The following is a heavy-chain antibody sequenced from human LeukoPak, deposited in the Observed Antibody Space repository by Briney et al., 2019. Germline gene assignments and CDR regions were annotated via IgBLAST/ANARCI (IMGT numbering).Heavy chain of an antibody. D-gene: IGHD1-26*01. CDR2: INHSGST. J-gene: IGHJ4*02. V-gene: IGHV4-34*01. CDR1: GGSFSGYY. Sequence: SETLCLTCAVYGGSFSGYYWSWIRQPPGKGLEWIGEINHSGSTNYNPSLKSRVTISVDTSKNQFSLKLSSVTAADTAVYYCARRRVGATGGFDYWGQGTLVTVSS. CDR3: ARRRVGATGGFDY.